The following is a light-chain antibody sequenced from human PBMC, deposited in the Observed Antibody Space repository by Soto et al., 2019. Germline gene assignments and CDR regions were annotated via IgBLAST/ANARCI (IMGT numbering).Light chain of an antibody. J-gene: IGKJ1*01. CDR3: QQYGGLPRT. CDR1: QSVTKNY. V-gene: IGKV3-20*01. CDR2: GAS. Sequence: EIVLTQSPATLALSPGERATLSCRASQSVTKNYLAWFQQKPGQAPRLLIYGASSRATGIPDRFSGSGSGTDFTLTISRLEPEDFVVYYCQQYGGLPRTFGQGTKVDIK.